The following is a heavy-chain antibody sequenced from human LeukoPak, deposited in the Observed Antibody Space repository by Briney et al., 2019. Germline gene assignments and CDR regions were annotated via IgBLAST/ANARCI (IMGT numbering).Heavy chain of an antibody. Sequence: SEILSLTCAVYGGSFSGYYWSWIRQPPGKGLEWIGEINHSGSTNYNPSLKSRVTISVDTSKNQFSLKLSSVTAADTAVYYCARARMLGYCSGGSCWPFDYWGQGTLVTVSS. V-gene: IGHV4-34*01. CDR2: INHSGST. CDR3: ARARMLGYCSGGSCWPFDY. CDR1: GGSFSGYY. J-gene: IGHJ4*02. D-gene: IGHD2-15*01.